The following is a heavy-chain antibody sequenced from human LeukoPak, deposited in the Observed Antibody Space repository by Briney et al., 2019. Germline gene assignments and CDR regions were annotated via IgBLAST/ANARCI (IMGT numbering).Heavy chain of an antibody. CDR1: GFTFSSYW. Sequence: GGSLRLSCAASGFTFSSYWMHWVRQASGKGLEWVGRIRSTANGYATAYAASVKGRFTISRDDSKNTAYLQMDSLKTEDTAVYYCTGNYGSGSYADFDYWGQGTLVTVSS. V-gene: IGHV3-73*01. CDR3: TGNYGSGSYADFDY. CDR2: IRSTANGYAT. D-gene: IGHD3-10*01. J-gene: IGHJ4*02.